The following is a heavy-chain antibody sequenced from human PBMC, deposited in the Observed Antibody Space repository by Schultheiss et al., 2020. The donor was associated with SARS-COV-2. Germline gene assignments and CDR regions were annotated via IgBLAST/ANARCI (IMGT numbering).Heavy chain of an antibody. CDR1: GFTVSNNY. D-gene: IGHD3-9*01. CDR3: AKDSRYYDILTTYYFEY. Sequence: GGSLRLSCAASGFTVSNNYMTWVRQAPGKGLEWVAGISYDENYKNYVDSVKGRFTISRDDSKNTLDLQMNSLRPEDTAVYYCAKDSRYYDILTTYYFEYWGQGALVTVSS. V-gene: IGHV3-30*18. J-gene: IGHJ4*02. CDR2: ISYDENYK.